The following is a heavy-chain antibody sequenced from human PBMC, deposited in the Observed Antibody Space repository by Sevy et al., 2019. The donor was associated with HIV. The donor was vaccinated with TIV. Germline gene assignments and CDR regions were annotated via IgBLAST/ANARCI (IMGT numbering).Heavy chain of an antibody. CDR2: ISSSSSYI. Sequence: GGSLRLSCAASEFTFSSYSMNWVRQAPGKGLEWVSSISSSSSYIYYADSVKGRFTISRDNAKNSLYLQMNSLRAEDTAVYYCARDGTIVVVVAATPSISVGMDVWGQGTTVTVSS. D-gene: IGHD2-15*01. CDR1: EFTFSSYS. CDR3: ARDGTIVVVVAATPSISVGMDV. J-gene: IGHJ6*02. V-gene: IGHV3-21*01.